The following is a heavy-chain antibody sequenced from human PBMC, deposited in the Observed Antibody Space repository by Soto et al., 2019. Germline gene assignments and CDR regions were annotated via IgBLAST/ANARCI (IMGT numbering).Heavy chain of an antibody. CDR3: AKGPDPQHEGSGGSDY. V-gene: IGHV3-30*18. Sequence: GGSLRLSCAASGFTFSSYGMHWVRQAPGKGLEWVAVISYDGSNKYYADSVKGRFTISRDNSKNTLYLQMNSLRAEDTAVYYCAKGPDPQHEGSGGSDYWGQGTLVTVSS. D-gene: IGHD2-15*01. J-gene: IGHJ4*02. CDR1: GFTFSSYG. CDR2: ISYDGSNK.